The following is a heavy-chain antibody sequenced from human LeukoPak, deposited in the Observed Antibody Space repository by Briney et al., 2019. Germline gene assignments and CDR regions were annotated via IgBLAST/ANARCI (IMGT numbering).Heavy chain of an antibody. CDR1: GFTFSNYW. D-gene: IGHD3-22*01. CDR2: INSDGINT. J-gene: IGHJ4*02. Sequence: PGGSLRLSCAASGFTFSNYWMHWVRQAPGKGLVWVSRINSDGINTSYADSVKGRFTISRDNAKNTLNLQMNSLRAADTAVYYCARHNSDSSGYYEFDYWGQRTLVTVSS. CDR3: ARHNSDSSGYYEFDY. V-gene: IGHV3-74*01.